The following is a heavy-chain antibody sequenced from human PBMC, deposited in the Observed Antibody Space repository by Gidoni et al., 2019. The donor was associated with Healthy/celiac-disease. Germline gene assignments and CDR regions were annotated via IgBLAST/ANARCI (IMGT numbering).Heavy chain of an antibody. CDR2: IYYSGST. J-gene: IGHJ6*02. D-gene: IGHD6-13*01. CDR3: ARDGGYSSSWGMYYYGMDV. Sequence: QVQLQESGPGLVKPSETLSLTCTVSGGSISSYYWSWIRQPPGKGLEWIGYIYYSGSTNYNPSLKSRVTISVDTSKNQFSLKLSSVTAADTAVYYCARDGGYSSSWGMYYYGMDVWGQGTTVTVSS. CDR1: GGSISSYY. V-gene: IGHV4-59*01.